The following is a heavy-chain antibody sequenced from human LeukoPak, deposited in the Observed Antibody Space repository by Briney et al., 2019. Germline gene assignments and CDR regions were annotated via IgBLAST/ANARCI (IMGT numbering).Heavy chain of an antibody. V-gene: IGHV4-59*01. Sequence: PSETLSLTCTVSGGSISGYYWSWIRQPPGKGLEWVGYISYSGSTNYNPSLKSRVTISVDTSKNQFSLNLRSVTAADTAVYYCATTTSGGDAFDIWGQGTMVTVSS. CDR1: GGSISGYY. D-gene: IGHD1-26*01. CDR2: ISYSGST. CDR3: ATTTSGGDAFDI. J-gene: IGHJ3*02.